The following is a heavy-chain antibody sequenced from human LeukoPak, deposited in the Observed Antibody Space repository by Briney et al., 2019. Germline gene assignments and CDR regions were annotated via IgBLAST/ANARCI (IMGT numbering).Heavy chain of an antibody. CDR1: GGSISSSSYC. CDR2: IYYSGST. J-gene: IGHJ4*02. V-gene: IGHV4-39*01. D-gene: IGHD2-15*01. CDR3: ARQNLQVVRMEYYFDY. Sequence: PSETLSLTCTVSGGSISSSSYCWGWIRQPPGKGLEWIGSIYYSGSTYYNPSLKSRVTISVDTSKNQFSLKLSSVTAADTAVYYCARQNLQVVRMEYYFDYWGQGTLVTVSS.